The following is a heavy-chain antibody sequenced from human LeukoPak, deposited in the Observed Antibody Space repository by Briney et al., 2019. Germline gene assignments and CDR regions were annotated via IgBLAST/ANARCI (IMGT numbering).Heavy chain of an antibody. CDR3: ARSRIVLADSLDP. D-gene: IGHD6-19*01. Sequence: SETLSLTCTVSGYSISSDYYWGWIRQPPGKGLEWIGSIYHSGSTYYNPSLNSRVTMSVDTSKNQFSLKLSSVTAADTAVYYCARSRIVLADSLDPWGQGTLVTVSS. CDR2: IYHSGST. V-gene: IGHV4-38-2*02. J-gene: IGHJ5*02. CDR1: GYSISSDYY.